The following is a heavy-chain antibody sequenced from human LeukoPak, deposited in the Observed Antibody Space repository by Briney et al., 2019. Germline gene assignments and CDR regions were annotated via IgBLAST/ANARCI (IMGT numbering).Heavy chain of an antibody. CDR2: ISGSGGST. Sequence: GGALRLSCAASGFTFNSYGMSWVRQAPGKGLEWVSAISGSGGSTYYADSVKGRFTISRDNSKNTLYLQMNSLRAEDTAVYYCAAIGSIVVVPADPPPWGQGTLVTVSS. CDR3: AAIGSIVVVPADPPP. CDR1: GFTFNSYG. D-gene: IGHD2-2*01. V-gene: IGHV3-23*01. J-gene: IGHJ5*02.